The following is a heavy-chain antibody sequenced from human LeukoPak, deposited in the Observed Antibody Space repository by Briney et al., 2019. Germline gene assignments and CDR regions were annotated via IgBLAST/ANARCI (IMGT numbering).Heavy chain of an antibody. CDR2: IYTSGST. D-gene: IGHD6-19*01. Sequence: SETLSLTCTVSGGSISSYYWSWIRQPAGKGLEWIGRIYTSGSTNYNPSLKSRVTMSVDTSKNQFSLKLSSVTAADTAVYYCASSVIKGQWLVSDAFDIWGQGTMVTVSS. J-gene: IGHJ3*02. V-gene: IGHV4-4*07. CDR1: GGSISSYY. CDR3: ASSVIKGQWLVSDAFDI.